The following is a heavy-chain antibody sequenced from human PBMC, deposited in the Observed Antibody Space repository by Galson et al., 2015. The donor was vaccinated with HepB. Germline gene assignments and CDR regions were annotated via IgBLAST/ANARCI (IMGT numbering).Heavy chain of an antibody. D-gene: IGHD2/OR15-2a*01. CDR1: GFSFSDYN. Sequence: SLRLSCAASGFSFSDYNMNWVRQAPGKGLEWVSSISGNGAYIYYADSVKGRFFTSKDNARKSLSLRLSSLRVDDTAVYFCARDAKRCLGNSWLNIFYLDYWGQGALVSVSS. V-gene: IGHV3-21*01. CDR3: ARDAKRCLGNSWLNIFYLDY. CDR2: ISGNGAYI. J-gene: IGHJ4*02.